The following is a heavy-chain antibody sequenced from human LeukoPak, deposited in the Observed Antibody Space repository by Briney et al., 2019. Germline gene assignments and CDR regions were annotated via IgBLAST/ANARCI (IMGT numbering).Heavy chain of an antibody. V-gene: IGHV3-7*01. CDR3: SGRDSSRNPWAY. Sequence: GGSPRLSCAASGLTFTNFWMNWVRQAPGRGLEWVANIKPDGSEKFYVGSVKGRFTISRDNAKNSVYLQMNSLRADDTAVYYCSGRDSSRNPWAYWGQGTLVSVSS. D-gene: IGHD2-2*01. J-gene: IGHJ4*02. CDR1: GLTFTNFW. CDR2: IKPDGSEK.